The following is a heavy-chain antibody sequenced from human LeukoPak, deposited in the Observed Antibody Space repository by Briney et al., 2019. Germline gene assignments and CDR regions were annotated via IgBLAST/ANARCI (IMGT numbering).Heavy chain of an antibody. D-gene: IGHD6-13*01. V-gene: IGHV3-66*01. CDR3: ARDRRYSSSWYFWFDP. Sequence: GGSLRLSCAASGFTFSDYYMSWVRQAPGKGLEWVSVIYSGGSTYYADSVKGRFTISRDNSKNTLYLQMNSLRAEDTAVYYCARDRRYSSSWYFWFDPWGQGTLVTVSS. J-gene: IGHJ5*02. CDR1: GFTFSDYY. CDR2: IYSGGST.